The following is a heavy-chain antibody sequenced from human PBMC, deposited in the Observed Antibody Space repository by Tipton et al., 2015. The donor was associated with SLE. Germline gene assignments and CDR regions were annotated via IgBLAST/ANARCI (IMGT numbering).Heavy chain of an antibody. Sequence: TLSLTCTVSGGSISSYYWSWIRQPPGKGLEWIGYIYYSGSTYYNPSLKSRVTISVDTSKNQFSLKLSSVTAADTAVYYCARVTGTGGFDPWGQGTLVTVSS. J-gene: IGHJ5*02. V-gene: IGHV4-59*12. D-gene: IGHD3/OR15-3a*01. CDR3: ARVTGTGGFDP. CDR2: IYYSGST. CDR1: GGSISSYY.